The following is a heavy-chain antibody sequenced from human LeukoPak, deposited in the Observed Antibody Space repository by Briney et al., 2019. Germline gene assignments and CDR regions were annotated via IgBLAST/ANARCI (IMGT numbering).Heavy chain of an antibody. CDR3: ARESRASRARVFDI. Sequence: PSETLSLTCTVSGGSISSYYWSWIRQPAGKGLEWIGRIYTSGSTYYNPSLKSRVTISVDTSKNQFSLKLSSVTAADTAVYYCARESRASRARVFDIWGQGTMVTVSS. CDR1: GGSISSYY. CDR2: IYTSGST. J-gene: IGHJ3*02. V-gene: IGHV4-4*07.